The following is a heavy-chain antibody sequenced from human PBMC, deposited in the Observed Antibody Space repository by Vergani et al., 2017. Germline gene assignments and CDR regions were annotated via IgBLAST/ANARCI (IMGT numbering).Heavy chain of an antibody. CDR1: GFSFNSYW. V-gene: IGHV3-74*03. J-gene: IGHJ5*01. CDR3: ERARCIETCYMSNWLDS. Sequence: VHLAESGGGFFQPGGSLRLSCSASGFSFNSYWMHWVRQVPGKGLLWVSRIKSDGSITAYADSVKGRFTISRDNAQNTLYLQMNSLRVEDTGVYYCERARCIETCYMSNWLDSWGQGTLVTVSS. D-gene: IGHD3-9*01. CDR2: IKSDGSIT.